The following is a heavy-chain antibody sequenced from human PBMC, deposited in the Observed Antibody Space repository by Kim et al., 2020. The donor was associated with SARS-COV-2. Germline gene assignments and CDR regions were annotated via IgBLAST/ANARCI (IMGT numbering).Heavy chain of an antibody. D-gene: IGHD3-16*01. Sequence: GGSLRLSCAASGFTFSSYAMSWVRQAPGKGLEWVSAISGSGGSTYYADSGKGRFTISRDNSTDTLYLQMNSLRAEDTAVYYCAKTPWGAPPKDFDYWGQGTLVTVS. V-gene: IGHV3-23*01. J-gene: IGHJ4*02. CDR1: GFTFSSYA. CDR3: AKTPWGAPPKDFDY. CDR2: ISGSGGST.